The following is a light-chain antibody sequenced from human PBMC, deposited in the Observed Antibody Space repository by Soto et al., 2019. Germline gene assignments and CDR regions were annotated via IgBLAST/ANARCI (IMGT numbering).Light chain of an antibody. CDR1: SSDVGGYNY. CDR2: DVS. V-gene: IGLV2-11*01. CDR3: CSYAGSYTYV. Sequence: QSALTQPRSVSGSPGQSVTISCTGTSSDVGGYNYVSWYQQHPGKAPKLMIYDVSKRPSGVLDRLSGSKSGNTASLTISGLQAEDEADYYCCSYAGSYTYVFGTGTKVTVL. J-gene: IGLJ1*01.